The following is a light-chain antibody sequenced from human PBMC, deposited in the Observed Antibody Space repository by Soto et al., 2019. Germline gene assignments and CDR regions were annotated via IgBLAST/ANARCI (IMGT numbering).Light chain of an antibody. CDR3: SSYTSSSTLVV. V-gene: IGLV2-14*01. Sequence: QSALNQPASVSGSPGQSITISCTGTSSDVGGYNYVSCYQQHPGKAPKLMIYDVSNRPSGVSNRFSGSKSGNTASLTSSGLQGEDEADYYGSSYTSSSTLVVFGGGTKLTAL. J-gene: IGLJ2*01. CDR2: DVS. CDR1: SSDVGGYNY.